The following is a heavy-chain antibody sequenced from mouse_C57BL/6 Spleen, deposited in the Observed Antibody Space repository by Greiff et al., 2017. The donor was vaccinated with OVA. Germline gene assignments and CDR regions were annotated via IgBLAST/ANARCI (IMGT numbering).Heavy chain of an antibody. Sequence: QVQLQQPGAELVKPGASVKMSCKASGYTFTSYWITWVKQRPGQGLEWIGDIYPGSGSTNYNEKFKSKATLTVDTSSSTAYMQLSSLTSEDSAVYYCARSGGAGRNFNDWGQGTTLTVAS. CDR2: IYPGSGST. CDR3: ARSGGAGRNFND. V-gene: IGHV1-55*01. J-gene: IGHJ2*01. D-gene: IGHD4-1*01. CDR1: GYTFTSYW.